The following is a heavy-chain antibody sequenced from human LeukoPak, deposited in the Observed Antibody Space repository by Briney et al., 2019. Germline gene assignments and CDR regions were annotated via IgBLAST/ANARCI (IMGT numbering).Heavy chain of an antibody. CDR3: AREGLRNAFNPVGY. V-gene: IGHV4-39*07. Sequence: SETLSLTCTVSGGSISSNNYYWAWIRQPPGRGLEWIGEIKQNEKTNYSPSLKSRLTISIDPSKKQISLRLTSVTAADTAVYYCAREGLRNAFNPVGYWGQGTLVTVSS. CDR2: IKQNEKT. J-gene: IGHJ4*02. D-gene: IGHD2-2*01. CDR1: GGSISSNNYY.